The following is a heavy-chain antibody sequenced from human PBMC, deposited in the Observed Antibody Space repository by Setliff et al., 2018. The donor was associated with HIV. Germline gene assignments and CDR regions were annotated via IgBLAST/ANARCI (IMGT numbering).Heavy chain of an antibody. CDR2: IYFTGDS. V-gene: IGHV4-39*01. Sequence: SETLSLTCTVTGGSISTNNFYWGWIRQPPGKGLQWIGSIYFTGDSYYDPSLKSRVTISVDTSKNQFSLKLSSVTAADTAVYYCARHGVDDTSANYFRFGVHDHWGQGTLVTVSS. D-gene: IGHD3-22*01. J-gene: IGHJ4*02. CDR3: ARHGVDDTSANYFRFGVHDH. CDR1: GGSISTNNFY.